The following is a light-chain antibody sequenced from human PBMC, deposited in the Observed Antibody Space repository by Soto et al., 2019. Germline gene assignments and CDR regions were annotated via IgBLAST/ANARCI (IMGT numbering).Light chain of an antibody. CDR3: QQYDSYPLT. CDR2: DVS. V-gene: IGKV1-5*01. J-gene: IGKJ4*01. Sequence: DIQITQSPSTLSGSVGDRVTITCRASQTISSWLAWYQQKPGKAPKLLIYDVSTLESGVPSRFSGSGSGTEFTLTISSLQPEDFATYYCQQYDSYPLTSGGGTKVDIK. CDR1: QTISSW.